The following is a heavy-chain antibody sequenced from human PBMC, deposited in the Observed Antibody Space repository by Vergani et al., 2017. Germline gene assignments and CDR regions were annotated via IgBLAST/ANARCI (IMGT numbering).Heavy chain of an antibody. J-gene: IGHJ6*02. CDR1: GYTFTGYY. Sequence: QVQLVQSGAEVKKPGASVKVSCTASGYTFTGYYMHWVRQAPGHGLEWMGWINPNSGGTSYAQKFQGRGTMTRDTSISTAYMERSRLRSDDTAVYYCARENYYGSGSYYKSSAYYYDGMDVWGQGTTVTVSS. CDR2: INPNSGGT. D-gene: IGHD3-10*01. CDR3: ARENYYGSGSYYKSSAYYYDGMDV. V-gene: IGHV1-2*02.